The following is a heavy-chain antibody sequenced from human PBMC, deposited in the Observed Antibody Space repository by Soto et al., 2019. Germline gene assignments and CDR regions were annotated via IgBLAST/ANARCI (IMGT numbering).Heavy chain of an antibody. J-gene: IGHJ4*02. D-gene: IGHD3-9*01. CDR3: AKGPPLDYDILTGYYPFDY. Sequence: QVQLVESGGGVVQPGRSLRLSCAASGFTFSSYGMHWVRQAPGKGLEWVAVISYVGSNKYYADSVKGRFTISRDNSKNTLYLQMNSLRAEDTAVYYCAKGPPLDYDILTGYYPFDYWGQGTLVTVSS. CDR1: GFTFSSYG. V-gene: IGHV3-30*18. CDR2: ISYVGSNK.